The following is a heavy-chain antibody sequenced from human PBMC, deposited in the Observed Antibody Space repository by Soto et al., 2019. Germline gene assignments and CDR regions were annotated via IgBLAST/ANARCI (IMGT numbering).Heavy chain of an antibody. V-gene: IGHV1-24*01. CDR3: ATGAMVRGRGYYYYYMDV. J-gene: IGHJ6*03. Sequence: ASVKVSCKVSGYTLTELSMHWVRQAPGKGLEWMGGFDPEDGETIYARKFQGRVTMTEDTSTETAYMELSSLRSEDTAVYYCATGAMVRGRGYYYYYMDVWGKGTTVTVSS. CDR1: GYTLTELS. CDR2: FDPEDGET. D-gene: IGHD3-10*01.